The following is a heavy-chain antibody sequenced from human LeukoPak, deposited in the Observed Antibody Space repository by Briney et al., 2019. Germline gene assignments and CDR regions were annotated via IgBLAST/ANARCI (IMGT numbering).Heavy chain of an antibody. CDR1: GFTFSSYW. D-gene: IGHD3-22*01. CDR3: ARSGWPYYFDY. V-gene: IGHV3-74*01. CDR2: IHSDGSST. J-gene: IGHJ4*02. Sequence: GGSLGLSCAASGFTFSSYWMHWVRQAPGKGLVWVSRIHSDGSSTSYADSVRGRFTISRDDAKSTLYLQMNSLRAEDTAVYYCARSGWPYYFDYWGQGTLVTVSS.